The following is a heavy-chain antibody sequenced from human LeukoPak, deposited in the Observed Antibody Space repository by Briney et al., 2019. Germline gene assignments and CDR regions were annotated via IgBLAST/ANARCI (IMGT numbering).Heavy chain of an antibody. CDR1: GFTVSSNY. J-gene: IGHJ4*02. Sequence: GGSLRLSCAASGFTVSSNYMSWVRQAPGKGLEWVSVIYSGGSTYYADSVKGRFTISRDNSKNTLYLQMNSLRAEDTAVYYCAREAHSELSFDYWGQGTLVTVSS. CDR2: IYSGGST. V-gene: IGHV3-53*01. D-gene: IGHD1-26*01. CDR3: AREAHSELSFDY.